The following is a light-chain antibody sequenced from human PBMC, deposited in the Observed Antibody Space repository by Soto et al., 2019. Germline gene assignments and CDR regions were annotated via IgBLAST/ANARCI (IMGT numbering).Light chain of an antibody. CDR3: AAWDDTLKCYV. Sequence: QSVLTQPPSASETPGQTVSISCSGSNSNIASNTVNWYQHLPGTAPKLLIYYNNQRPSGVPDRFSGSKSGASASLAISGLQSEDESDYYCAAWDDTLKCYVFGTGTKVTVL. J-gene: IGLJ1*01. CDR1: NSNIASNT. V-gene: IGLV1-44*01. CDR2: YNN.